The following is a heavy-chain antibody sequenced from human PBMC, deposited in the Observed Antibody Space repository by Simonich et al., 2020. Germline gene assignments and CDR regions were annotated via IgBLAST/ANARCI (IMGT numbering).Heavy chain of an antibody. V-gene: IGHV3-21*01. J-gene: IGHJ4*02. CDR3: ARDTSYYGSGSYYFDY. D-gene: IGHD3-10*01. CDR1: GFTFSSYS. CDR2: ISNSISYI. Sequence: GGGLVKPGGSLRLSCAASGFTFSSYSMNWVRQSPGKGLGWVSSISNSISYIYYADSVKCRFTISRDNAKNSLYLQMNSLRAEDTAVYYCARDTSYYGSGSYYFDYWGQGTLVTVSS.